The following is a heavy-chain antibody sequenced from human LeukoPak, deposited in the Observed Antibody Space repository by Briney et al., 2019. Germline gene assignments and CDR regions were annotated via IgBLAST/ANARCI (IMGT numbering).Heavy chain of an antibody. Sequence: ASVKVSCKASGYTLTSYDINWVRQATGQGLEWMGWMNPNSGNTGYAQKFQGRVTMTRNTSISTAYMELSSLRSEDTAVYYCARKMHLYGSGSYFVYWGQGTLVTVSS. V-gene: IGHV1-8*01. CDR2: MNPNSGNT. CDR3: ARKMHLYGSGSYFVY. D-gene: IGHD3-10*01. CDR1: GYTLTSYD. J-gene: IGHJ4*02.